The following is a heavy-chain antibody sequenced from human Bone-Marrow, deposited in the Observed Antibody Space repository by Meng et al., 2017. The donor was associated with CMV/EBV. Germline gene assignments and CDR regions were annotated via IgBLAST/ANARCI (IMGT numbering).Heavy chain of an antibody. CDR2: IIPILGIA. CDR3: ASDPYCSSTSCYTGNYYYGMDV. CDR1: GGTFSRNS. J-gene: IGHJ6*02. Sequence: SVKVSCKASGGTFSRNSVSWVRQAPGQGLECMGRIIPILGIANSAQKFQGRVTIAADKSTSTAYMELSSLRSEDTAVYYCASDPYCSSTSCYTGNYYYGMDVWGQGTTVTVSS. V-gene: IGHV1-69*02. D-gene: IGHD2-2*02.